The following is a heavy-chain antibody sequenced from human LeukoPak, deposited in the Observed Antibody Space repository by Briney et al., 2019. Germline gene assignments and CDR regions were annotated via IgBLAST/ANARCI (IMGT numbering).Heavy chain of an antibody. CDR3: AREATYSSSWSPTFDP. CDR2: IYHSGST. J-gene: IGHJ5*02. CDR1: GGSISSSNW. Sequence: SETLSLTCAVSGGSISSSNWWSWVRQPPGKGLEWIGEIYHSGSTNYNPSLKSRVTISVDKSKNQFSLKLSSVTAADTAVYYCAREATYSSSWSPTFDPWGQGTLVTVSS. D-gene: IGHD6-13*01. V-gene: IGHV4-4*02.